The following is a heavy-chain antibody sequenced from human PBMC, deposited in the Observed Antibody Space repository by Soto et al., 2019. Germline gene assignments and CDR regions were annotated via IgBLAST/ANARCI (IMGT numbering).Heavy chain of an antibody. J-gene: IGHJ5*02. CDR3: ARGYGGYEGWFDP. CDR2: IYHSGST. V-gene: IGHV4-4*02. D-gene: IGHD5-12*01. CDR1: GGSISSSNW. Sequence: QVQLQESGPGLVKPSGTLPLTCAVSGGSISSSNWWSWVRQPPGKGLEWIGEIYHSGSTNYNPSLTSRVTVAVDKSKNRYALKLSAVTAADTAVYYCARGYGGYEGWFDPWGQGTLVTVSS.